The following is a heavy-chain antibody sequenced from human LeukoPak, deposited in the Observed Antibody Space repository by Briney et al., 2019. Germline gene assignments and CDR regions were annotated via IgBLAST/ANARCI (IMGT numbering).Heavy chain of an antibody. Sequence: ASVKVSCKGSGYTFTGYYMHWVRQAPGQGLEWMGRINPNSGGTNYAQKFQGRVTMTRDTSISTAYMELSRLRSDDTAVYYCARDETGGSQNFDYWGQGTLVTVSS. CDR1: GYTFTGYY. CDR3: ARDETGGSQNFDY. D-gene: IGHD1-26*01. CDR2: INPNSGGT. J-gene: IGHJ4*02. V-gene: IGHV1-2*06.